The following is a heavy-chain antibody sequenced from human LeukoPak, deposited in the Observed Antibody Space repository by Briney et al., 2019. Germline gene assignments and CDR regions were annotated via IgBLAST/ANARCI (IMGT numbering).Heavy chain of an antibody. Sequence: ASVTVSCKAAGGTFTGYYMHWVRQAPGQGLEWMGRIYLNSGGTNYAQKFHVRFTMTRDTSISTIYMELSRLRSDDTAVYYCAREGCSSTTCLTTRFDPWGQGTLVTVSS. V-gene: IGHV1-2*06. J-gene: IGHJ5*02. CDR2: IYLNSGGT. CDR3: AREGCSSTTCLTTRFDP. CDR1: GGTFTGYY. D-gene: IGHD2/OR15-2a*01.